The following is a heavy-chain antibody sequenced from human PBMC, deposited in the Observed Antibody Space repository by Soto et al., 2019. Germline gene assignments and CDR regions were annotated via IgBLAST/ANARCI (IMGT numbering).Heavy chain of an antibody. Sequence: SVKVSCKAPGGTFSSYAISWVRQAPGQGLEWMGGIIPIFGTANYAQKFQGRVTITADESTSTGYMELSSLRSEDTAVYYCARTYYYDSSGYPRWYFDYWGQGTLVTVSS. D-gene: IGHD3-22*01. J-gene: IGHJ4*02. V-gene: IGHV1-69*13. CDR3: ARTYYYDSSGYPRWYFDY. CDR1: GGTFSSYA. CDR2: IIPIFGTA.